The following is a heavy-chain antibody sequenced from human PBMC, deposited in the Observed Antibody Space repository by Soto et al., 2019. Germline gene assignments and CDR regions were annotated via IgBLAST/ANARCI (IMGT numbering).Heavy chain of an antibody. J-gene: IGHJ3*02. D-gene: IGHD2-2*01. Sequence: PGESLKISCKGSGYSFTSYWIGWVRQMPGKGLEWMGIIYPGDSDTRYSPSFQGQVTISADKSISTAYLQWSSLKASDTAMYYCARPLVKLCRDLGAFDNWGQGTMVTVSS. CDR3: ARPLVKLCRDLGAFDN. V-gene: IGHV5-51*01. CDR1: GYSFTSYW. CDR2: IYPGDSDT.